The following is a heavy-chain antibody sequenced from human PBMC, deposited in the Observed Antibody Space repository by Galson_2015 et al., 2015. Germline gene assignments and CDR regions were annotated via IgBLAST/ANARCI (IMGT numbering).Heavy chain of an antibody. D-gene: IGHD3-10*01. J-gene: IGHJ6*03. CDR1: GFTFSSYA. CDR2: SGSGGGT. V-gene: IGHV3-23*01. Sequence: SLRLSCAASGFTFSSYAMSWLRQAPGKGLEWVSSGSGGGTYYADSVKGRFTISRDNSKNTLYLQMSSLRAEDTAVYYCANSGSGSGLYYYYMDVWGKGTTVTVSS. CDR3: ANSGSGSGLYYYYMDV.